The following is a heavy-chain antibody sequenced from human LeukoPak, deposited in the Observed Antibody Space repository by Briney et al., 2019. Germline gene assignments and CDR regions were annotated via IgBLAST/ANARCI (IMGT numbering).Heavy chain of an antibody. V-gene: IGHV1-2*02. J-gene: IGHJ5*02. D-gene: IGHD3-10*01. CDR2: INPNSGGT. CDR1: GYTFTSYG. Sequence: GASVKVSCKASGYTFTSYGISWVRQAPGQGLEWMGWINPNSGGTNYAQKFQGRVTMTRDTSISTAYMELSRLRSDDTAVYYCARDRGLLWFGEFSFDPWGQGTLVTVSS. CDR3: ARDRGLLWFGEFSFDP.